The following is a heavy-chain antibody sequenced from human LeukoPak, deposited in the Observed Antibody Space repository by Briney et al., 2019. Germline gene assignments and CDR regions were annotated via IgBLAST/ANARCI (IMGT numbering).Heavy chain of an antibody. J-gene: IGHJ4*02. CDR2: ISSGGGDT. D-gene: IGHD1-26*01. V-gene: IGHV3-23*01. CDR1: GFTFSSYA. Sequence: PGGSLRLYCAASGFTFSSYAMTWVRQAPVKGLEWVSTISSGGGDTYYADSVMGRFTISRDNSKNTLYLQLSSLRADDTAMYYCAKDTYLAYSGTFSGFDYWGQRTLVTVSS. CDR3: AKDTYLAYSGTFSGFDY.